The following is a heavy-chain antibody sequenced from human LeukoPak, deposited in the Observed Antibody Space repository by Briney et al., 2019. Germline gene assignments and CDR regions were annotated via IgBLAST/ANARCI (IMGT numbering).Heavy chain of an antibody. J-gene: IGHJ4*02. V-gene: IGHV3-30*18. CDR2: ISYDGSNK. D-gene: IGHD6-6*01. CDR1: GFTFSSYG. Sequence: GRSLRLSCAASGFTFSSYGMHWVRQAPGKGLEWVAVISYDGSNKYYADSVKGRFTISRDNSKNTLYLQMNSLRAEDTAVYYCAKDGYSSSYWFDYWGQGTLVTVSS. CDR3: AKDGYSSSYWFDY.